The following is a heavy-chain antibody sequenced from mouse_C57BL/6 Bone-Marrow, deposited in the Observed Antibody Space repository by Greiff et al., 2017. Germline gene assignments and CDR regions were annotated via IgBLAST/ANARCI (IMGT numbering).Heavy chain of an antibody. J-gene: IGHJ1*03. Sequence: QVQLQQPGAELVKPGASVKLSCKASGYTFTSYWMQWVKQRPGQGLEWIGEIDPSDSYTNYNQKFKGKATLTVDTSSSTAYMQLSSLTSEDAAVYYGTAYYSNYDWYFDVWGTGTTATVSS. CDR3: TAYYSNYDWYFDV. D-gene: IGHD2-5*01. CDR2: IDPSDSYT. CDR1: GYTFTSYW. V-gene: IGHV1-50*01.